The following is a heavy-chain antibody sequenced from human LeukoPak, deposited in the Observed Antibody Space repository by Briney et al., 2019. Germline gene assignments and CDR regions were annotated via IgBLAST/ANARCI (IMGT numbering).Heavy chain of an antibody. D-gene: IGHD3-22*01. CDR1: GGSIGSYY. J-gene: IGHJ6*03. CDR2: IYYSGST. CDR3: ARVEFGSGYYFHYYYMDV. Sequence: KPSETLSLTCTVSGGSIGSYYWSWIRQPPGKGLEWIGYIYYSGSTNYNPSLKSRVTISVDTSENQFSLKLSSVTAADTAVYYCARVEFGSGYYFHYYYMDVWGKGTTVTVSS. V-gene: IGHV4-59*01.